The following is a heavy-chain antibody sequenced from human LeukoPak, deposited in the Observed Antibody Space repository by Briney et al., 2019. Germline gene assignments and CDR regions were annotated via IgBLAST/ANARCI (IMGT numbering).Heavy chain of an antibody. CDR3: ATRRARSEGYYSHFDY. CDR1: GGSFSGYY. J-gene: IGHJ4*02. V-gene: IGHV4-34*01. CDR2: INHRGST. Sequence: SETLSLTCAVYGGSFSGYYWSWIRQPPGKGLEWIGEINHRGSTNYNLSLKSRVTISVDTSKNQFSLKLSSVTAADTAVYYCATRRARSEGYYSHFDYWGQGTLVTVSS. D-gene: IGHD3-22*01.